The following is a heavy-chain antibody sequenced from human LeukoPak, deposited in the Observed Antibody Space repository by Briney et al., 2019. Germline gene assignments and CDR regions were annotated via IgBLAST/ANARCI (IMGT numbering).Heavy chain of an antibody. CDR1: GFTFSSYE. V-gene: IGHV3-48*03. CDR2: ISSSGSTT. D-gene: IGHD1-26*01. Sequence: GGSLRLSCVASGFTFSSYEMNWVRQAPGKGLEWVSYISSSGSTTYYGDSVKGRFTISRDNAKNSLYLQMNSLRAEDTAVYYCARDRGSYTLEYWGQGTLVTVSS. CDR3: ARDRGSYTLEY. J-gene: IGHJ4*02.